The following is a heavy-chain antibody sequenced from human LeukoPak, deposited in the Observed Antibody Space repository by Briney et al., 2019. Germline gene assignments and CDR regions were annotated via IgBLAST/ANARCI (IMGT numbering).Heavy chain of an antibody. Sequence: PGGSLRLSCAASGFTFSSYAMSWVRQAPGKGLEWVSAISGSGGSTYSADSVKGRFTISRDNSNNTLDLQMNSLRAEDMTVYYCAIDCFQVVVAATPSFDHWGQGTLVTVSS. CDR1: GFTFSSYA. V-gene: IGHV3-23*01. CDR3: AIDCFQVVVAATPSFDH. CDR2: ISGSGGST. J-gene: IGHJ4*02. D-gene: IGHD2-15*01.